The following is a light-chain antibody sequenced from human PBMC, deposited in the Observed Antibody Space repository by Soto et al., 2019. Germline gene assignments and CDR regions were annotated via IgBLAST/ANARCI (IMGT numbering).Light chain of an antibody. J-gene: IGKJ1*01. CDR3: QHYGTSPTWT. Sequence: EIVLTQSPGTLSLSPGDRATLSCRASQSVSSSYLAWYQKKPGQAPRLVIYSASSRAGGIPDRFSGSGSGTDFTLSISRLEPEDFAVYYCQHYGTSPTWTFGQGTKVEI. CDR1: QSVSSSY. V-gene: IGKV3-20*01. CDR2: SAS.